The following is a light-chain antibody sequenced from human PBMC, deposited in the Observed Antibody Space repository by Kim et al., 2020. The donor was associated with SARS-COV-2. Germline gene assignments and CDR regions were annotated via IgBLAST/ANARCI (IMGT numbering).Light chain of an antibody. CDR3: QQSYSTPPGWT. Sequence: VGDRVNITCRASQSIASYLNWYQQKPGTAPNLLIYAASSLQSGVPPRFSGSGSGTDFTLTISSLQPEDFATYYCQQSYSTPPGWTFGQGTKVDIK. V-gene: IGKV1-39*01. CDR1: QSIASY. J-gene: IGKJ1*01. CDR2: AAS.